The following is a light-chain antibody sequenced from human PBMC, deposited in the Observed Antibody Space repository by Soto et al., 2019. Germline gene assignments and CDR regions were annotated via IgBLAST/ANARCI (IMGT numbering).Light chain of an antibody. Sequence: QSVLTQPASVSGSPGQSITMSCTGASSDVGSYNVVSWYQQHPGKAPKLIIYEVTKRPSGVSNHFSGSKSGNTASLTISGLRAEDEADYYCCSYAGSSTWVFGGGTTVTVL. CDR1: SSDVGSYNV. V-gene: IGLV2-23*02. CDR3: CSYAGSSTWV. J-gene: IGLJ3*02. CDR2: EVT.